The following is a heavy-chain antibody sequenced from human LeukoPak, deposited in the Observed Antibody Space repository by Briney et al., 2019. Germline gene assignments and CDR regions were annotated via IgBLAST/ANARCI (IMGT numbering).Heavy chain of an antibody. CDR2: INHSGST. V-gene: IGHV4-34*01. D-gene: IGHD4-23*01. CDR1: GGSFSGYY. Sequence: PSETLSLTCAVYGGSFSGYYWSWIRQPPGKGLEWIGEINHSGSTNYNPSLKSRVTISVDTSKNQFSLKLSSVTAADTAVYYCARDKPVETRAYYYYYGMDVWGQGTTVTVSS. J-gene: IGHJ6*02. CDR3: ARDKPVETRAYYYYYGMDV.